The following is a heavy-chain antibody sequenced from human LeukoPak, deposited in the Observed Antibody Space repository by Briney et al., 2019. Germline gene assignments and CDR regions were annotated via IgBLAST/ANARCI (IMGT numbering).Heavy chain of an antibody. CDR1: GYTFTTYC. CDR2: NYPEDSDT. Sequence: GESLKISCQASGYTFTTYCIGWVRQMPGKGLECMGINYPEDSDTTYSPSFQGQVTISADKSFSTAYLQWSSLKASDTAIYYCARLGGDTYYFGSASYPNWYFDLWGRGTLVTVSS. J-gene: IGHJ2*01. CDR3: ARLGGDTYYFGSASYPNWYFDL. V-gene: IGHV5-51*01. D-gene: IGHD3-10*01.